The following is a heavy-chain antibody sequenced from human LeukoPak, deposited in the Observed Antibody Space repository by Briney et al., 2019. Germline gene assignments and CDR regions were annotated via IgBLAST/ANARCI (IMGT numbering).Heavy chain of an antibody. J-gene: IGHJ4*02. CDR3: ARGLMSAVGVGYFDY. Sequence: ASVKVSCKASGYTFTAYYIHWVRQAPGQGLESLGWINPNSGDTNYARKFQGRVTMTRDTSITTAYMELSRLKSDDTAVYYCARGLMSAVGVGYFDYWGQGTLVTVSS. V-gene: IGHV1-2*02. CDR1: GYTFTAYY. CDR2: INPNSGDT. D-gene: IGHD1-26*01.